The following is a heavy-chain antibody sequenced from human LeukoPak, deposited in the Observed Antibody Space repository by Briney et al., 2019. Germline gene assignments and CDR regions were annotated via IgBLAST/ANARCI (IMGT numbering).Heavy chain of an antibody. CDR3: ARAPARITMIVVVGDAFDI. CDR2: ISAYNGNT. CDR1: GYTFTSYG. Sequence: GASVKVSCKASGYTFTSYGISWVRQAPGQGLEWMGWISAYNGNTNYAQKLQGRVTMTTDTSTSTAYMELRSLRSDDTAVYYCARAPARITMIVVVGDAFDIWGQGTMVTVSS. V-gene: IGHV1-18*01. J-gene: IGHJ3*02. D-gene: IGHD3-22*01.